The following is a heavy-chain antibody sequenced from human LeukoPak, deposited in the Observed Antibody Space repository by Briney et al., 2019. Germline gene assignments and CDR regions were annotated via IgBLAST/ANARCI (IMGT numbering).Heavy chain of an antibody. D-gene: IGHD4-17*01. Sequence: SESLSLAYPVAGPSISSARYYSGWIREPAGKGLEWIGRIYTSGSTNYNPSLKSRVTISVDTSKNQFSLKLSSVTAADTAVYYCARGQWLTTVIIDYWGQGTLVTVSS. V-gene: IGHV4-61*02. J-gene: IGHJ4*02. CDR1: GPSISSARYY. CDR2: IYTSGST. CDR3: ARGQWLTTVIIDY.